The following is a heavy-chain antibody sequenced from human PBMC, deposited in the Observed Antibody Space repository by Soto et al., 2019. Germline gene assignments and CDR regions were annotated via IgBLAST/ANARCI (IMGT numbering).Heavy chain of an antibody. CDR1: GNTFTSYD. CDR2: IIPNSGNI. V-gene: IGHV1-8*01. CDR3: AREKHLRGAFDI. J-gene: IGHJ3*02. Sequence: ASVKVSCKASGNTFTSYDINWVRQATGHGLEWMGWIIPNSGNIGYAQKFQGRVTITADTSTSTAYMELSSLRSEDTAVYYCAREKHLRGAFDIWGQGTMVTVSS.